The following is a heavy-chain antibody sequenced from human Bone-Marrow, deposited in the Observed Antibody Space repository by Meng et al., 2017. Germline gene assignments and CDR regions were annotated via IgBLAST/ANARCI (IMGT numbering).Heavy chain of an antibody. J-gene: IGHJ4*02. CDR1: GVSITTNNYY. CDR3: ARRNGGSSNFDY. CDR2: IYYRGTT. D-gene: IGHD2-15*01. Sequence: QQLPESGPGLGKPSETLSLICTVSGVSITTNNYYWGWIRQPPGKGLEWIGNIYYRGTTYYNPSLKSRVTISLDTSKNQFSLILGSVTAADTAVYYCARRNGGSSNFDYWGQGSLVTVSS. V-gene: IGHV4-39*07.